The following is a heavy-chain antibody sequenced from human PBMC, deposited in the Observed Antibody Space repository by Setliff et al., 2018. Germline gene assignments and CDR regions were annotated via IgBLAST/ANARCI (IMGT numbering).Heavy chain of an antibody. V-gene: IGHV4-38-2*02. Sequence: PSETLSLTCTVSGYSISSGYYWGWIRQPPGKGLEWIGNMYHSGSVYYNPSLKSRVTISGDTSKNPFYLKLSSVTAADTAVYYCARRPPSYYYGMDVWGQGTTVTVSS. CDR2: MYHSGSV. CDR1: GYSISSGYY. J-gene: IGHJ6*02. CDR3: ARRPPSYYYGMDV.